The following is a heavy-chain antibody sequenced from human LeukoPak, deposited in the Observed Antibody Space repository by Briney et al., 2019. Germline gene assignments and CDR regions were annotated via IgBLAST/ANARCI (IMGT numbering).Heavy chain of an antibody. CDR3: ARIAGTTRVPSSPEWRYFY. J-gene: IGHJ4*02. Sequence: SGPALVKPTQTLTLTCTFSGFSLSTSGMRASWIRQPPGKALEWLARIDWDDDKFYSTSLKTRLTISKDTSKNQVVLTMTNMDPVDTATYYCARIAGTTRVPSSPEWRYFYWGQGTLVTVSS. CDR1: GFSLSTSGMR. V-gene: IGHV2-70*04. CDR2: IDWDDDK. D-gene: IGHD1-1*01.